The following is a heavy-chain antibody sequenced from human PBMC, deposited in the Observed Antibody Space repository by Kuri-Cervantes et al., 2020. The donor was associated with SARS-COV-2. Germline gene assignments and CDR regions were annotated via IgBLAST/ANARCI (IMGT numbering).Heavy chain of an antibody. V-gene: IGHV4-61*01. CDR3: ARGGFELQPGYFRH. J-gene: IGHJ1*01. Sequence: SETLSLTCTVSGGSVSRGSYYWSWIRQPPGKGLEWIGYIYYSGSANYNPALKSRVTISVDTAKNHFSLKLNSVTAADTAVYYCARGGFELQPGYFRHWGHSTLVTVSS. CDR2: IYYSGSA. D-gene: IGHD1-7*01. CDR1: GGSVSRGSYY.